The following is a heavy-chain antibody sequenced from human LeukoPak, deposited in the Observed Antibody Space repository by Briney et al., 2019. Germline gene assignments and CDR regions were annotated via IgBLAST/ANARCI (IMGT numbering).Heavy chain of an antibody. CDR2: ISSSGSTI. Sequence: GGSLRLPCAASGFTFSSYAMSWVRQAPGKGLEWVSYISSSGSTIYYADSVKGRFTISRDNAKNSLYLQMNSLRAEDTAVYYCAGRDGYNNYYYGMDVWGQGTTVTVSS. D-gene: IGHD5-12*01. CDR1: GFTFSSYA. J-gene: IGHJ6*02. CDR3: AGRDGYNNYYYGMDV. V-gene: IGHV3-48*04.